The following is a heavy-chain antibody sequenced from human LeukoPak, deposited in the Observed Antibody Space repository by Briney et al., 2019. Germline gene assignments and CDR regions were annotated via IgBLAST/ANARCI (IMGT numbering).Heavy chain of an antibody. CDR1: GFTFSSYS. J-gene: IGHJ4*02. CDR2: ISSSSSYI. D-gene: IGHD2-2*01. V-gene: IGHV3-21*01. Sequence: PGGSLRLSCAASGFTFSSYSMNWVRQAPGKGLEWVSSISSSSSYIYYADSVKGRFTISRDNAKNSLYLQMNSLRAEDTAVYYCARDGWAAASGEIDYWGPGTLVTVSS. CDR3: ARDGWAAASGEIDY.